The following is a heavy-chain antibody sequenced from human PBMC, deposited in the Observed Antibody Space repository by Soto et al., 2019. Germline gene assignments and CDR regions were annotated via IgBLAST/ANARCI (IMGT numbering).Heavy chain of an antibody. J-gene: IGHJ4*02. CDR3: AKDGRYSNSQMGPSY. Sequence: GGSLRLSCAASGFTFSDYAMNWVRQAPGKGLEWVSAISGSGGSTYYADSVEGRFTISRDNSKNTLYLQMNSLRAEDTAVYYCAKDGRYSNSQMGPSYWGQGTLVTVSS. CDR1: GFTFSDYA. V-gene: IGHV3-23*01. CDR2: ISGSGGST. D-gene: IGHD4-4*01.